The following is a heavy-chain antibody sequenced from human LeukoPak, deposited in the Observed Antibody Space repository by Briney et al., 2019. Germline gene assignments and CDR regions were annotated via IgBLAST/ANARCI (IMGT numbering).Heavy chain of an antibody. CDR3: AKDGGGYYGSGSYGFYFDY. V-gene: IGHV3-23*01. D-gene: IGHD3-10*01. J-gene: IGHJ4*02. Sequence: GGTLRLSCAASGFTFSSYGMSWVRQAPGKGLEWVSAISGSGGSTYYADSVKGRFTISRDNSKNTLYLQMNSLRAEDTAVYYCAKDGGGYYGSGSYGFYFDYWGQGTLVTVSS. CDR2: ISGSGGST. CDR1: GFTFSSYG.